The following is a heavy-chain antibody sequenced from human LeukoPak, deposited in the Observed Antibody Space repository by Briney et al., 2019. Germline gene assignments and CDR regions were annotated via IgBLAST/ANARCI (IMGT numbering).Heavy chain of an antibody. CDR1: GFTFSSYS. D-gene: IGHD3-22*01. CDR3: AREGVVVIGFDY. J-gene: IGHJ4*02. V-gene: IGHV3-21*01. Sequence: KPGGSLRLSXAASGFTFSSYSMNWVRQAPGKGLEWVSSISSSSSYIYYADSVKGRFTISRDNAKNSLYLQMNSLRAEDTAVYYCAREGVVVIGFDYWGQGTLVTVSS. CDR2: ISSSSSYI.